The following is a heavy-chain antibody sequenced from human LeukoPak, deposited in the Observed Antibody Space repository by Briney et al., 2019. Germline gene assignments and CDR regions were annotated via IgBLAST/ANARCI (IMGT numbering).Heavy chain of an antibody. CDR2: IYYSGST. V-gene: IGHV4-61*01. J-gene: IGHJ3*02. Sequence: PSETLSLTCTVSGGSVSSGSYYWSWIRQPPGKGLEWIGYIYYSGSTNYNPSLKSRVTISVDTSKNQFSLKLSSVTAADTAVYYCARDTVPYCDFWSGYRIDAFDIWGQGTMVTVSS. CDR3: ARDTVPYCDFWSGYRIDAFDI. CDR1: GGSVSSGSYY. D-gene: IGHD3-3*01.